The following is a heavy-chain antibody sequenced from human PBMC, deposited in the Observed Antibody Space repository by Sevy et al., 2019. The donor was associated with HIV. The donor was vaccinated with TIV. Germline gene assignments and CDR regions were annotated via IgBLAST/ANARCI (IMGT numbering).Heavy chain of an antibody. CDR2: IIPIFGTA. D-gene: IGHD3-10*01. CDR3: ARSSNYYGSGSYIGY. V-gene: IGHV1-69*13. J-gene: IGHJ4*02. CDR1: GGTFSSYA. Sequence: ASVKVSCKASGGTFSSYAISWVRQAPGQGLEWMVGIIPIFGTANYAQKFQGRVTITADESTSTAYMELSSLRSEDTAVNFCARSSNYYGSGSYIGYWGQGTLVTVSS.